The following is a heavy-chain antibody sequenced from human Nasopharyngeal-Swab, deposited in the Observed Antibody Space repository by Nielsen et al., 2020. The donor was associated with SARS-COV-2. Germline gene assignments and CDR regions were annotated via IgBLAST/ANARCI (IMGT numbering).Heavy chain of an antibody. Sequence: ASVKVSCKASGYTFTSYYMHWVRQAPGQGLEWMGIINPSGGSTSYAQKFRGRVTITSDRSVSTAYMELSSLRSEDTAVYYCARGLDYGDYAFDYWGQGTLVTVSS. D-gene: IGHD4-17*01. CDR1: GYTFTSYY. J-gene: IGHJ4*02. CDR2: INPSGGST. CDR3: ARGLDYGDYAFDY. V-gene: IGHV1-46*01.